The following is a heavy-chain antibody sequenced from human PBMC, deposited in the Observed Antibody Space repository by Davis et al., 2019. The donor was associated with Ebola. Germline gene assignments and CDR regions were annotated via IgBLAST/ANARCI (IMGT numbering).Heavy chain of an antibody. Sequence: GESLKISCAASGFTFSRYAMHWVRQAPGKGLEWVALISYDGSNKYYADSVKGRFTISRDNSKNSLYLQMNSLRTEDTALYYCAKIVGATSYWGQGTLVTVSS. D-gene: IGHD1-26*01. J-gene: IGHJ4*02. CDR3: AKIVGATSY. V-gene: IGHV3-30-3*02. CDR2: ISYDGSNK. CDR1: GFTFSRYA.